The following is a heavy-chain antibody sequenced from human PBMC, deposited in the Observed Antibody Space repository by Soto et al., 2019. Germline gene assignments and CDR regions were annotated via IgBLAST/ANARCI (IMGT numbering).Heavy chain of an antibody. V-gene: IGHV5-51*01. D-gene: IGHD2-2*01. Sequence: VESLKISCKGSGYSFTSYWIGWVRQMPGKGLEWMGIIYPGDSDTRYSPSFQGQVTISADKSISTAYLQWSSLKASDSAMYYCARLAGGQPTLRYCCSNRCYFDYSCPGILVTVFS. CDR3: ARLAGGQPTLRYCCSNRCYFDY. J-gene: IGHJ4*02. CDR2: IYPGDSDT. CDR1: GYSFTSYW.